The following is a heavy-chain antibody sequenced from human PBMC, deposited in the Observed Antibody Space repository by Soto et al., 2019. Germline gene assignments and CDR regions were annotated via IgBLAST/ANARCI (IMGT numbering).Heavy chain of an antibody. CDR3: TTDLWRIAVVVGSTGYFNP. V-gene: IGHV3-15*01. D-gene: IGHD2-15*01. CDR2: IKSKSDGGTT. J-gene: IGHJ5*02. Sequence: GGSLRLSCAASGFTFSDAWMSWVRQAPGKGLDWVGRIKSKSDGGTTEYAAPVRGRFTISRDDSKNTLYLQMNSLKTEDTAVYYYTTDLWRIAVVVGSTGYFNPWGQGTPVTASS. CDR1: GFTFSDAW.